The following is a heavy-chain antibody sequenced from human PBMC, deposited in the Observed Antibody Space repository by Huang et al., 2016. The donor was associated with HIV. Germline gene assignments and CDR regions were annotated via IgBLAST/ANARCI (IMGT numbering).Heavy chain of an antibody. V-gene: IGHV5-51*01. D-gene: IGHD1-26*01. Sequence: AEVKKPGESLKISCKGSENNFNTYWIGWVRQMPGKGLGWMGIIHPGDSDPRYSPSFRGQVTFSADKSINTAYLQWTYLKASDTAMYYCARWMSSGSYYYFDFWGQGTLVTVSS. CDR3: ARWMSSGSYYYFDF. CDR2: IHPGDSDP. J-gene: IGHJ4*02. CDR1: ENNFNTYW.